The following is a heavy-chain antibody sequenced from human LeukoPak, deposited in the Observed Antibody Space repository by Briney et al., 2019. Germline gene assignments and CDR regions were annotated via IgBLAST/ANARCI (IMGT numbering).Heavy chain of an antibody. CDR3: ARGSGRYSSSWGDAFDI. CDR1: GGSISSYY. J-gene: IGHJ3*02. V-gene: IGHV4-4*07. Sequence: SETLSLTCTVSGGSISSYYWSWIRQPAGKGLEWIGRIYTSGSTNYNPSLKSRVTMSVDTSKNQFSLKLSSATAADTAVYYCARGSGRYSSSWGDAFDIWGQGTMVTVSS. D-gene: IGHD6-13*01. CDR2: IYTSGST.